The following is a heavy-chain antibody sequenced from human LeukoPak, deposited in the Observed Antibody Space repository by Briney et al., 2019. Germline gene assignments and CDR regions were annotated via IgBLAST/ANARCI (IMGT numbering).Heavy chain of an antibody. CDR1: GDSVSGNTAA. J-gene: IGHJ4*02. V-gene: IGHV6-1*01. CDR2: TYYRSKWYN. CDR3: ARAEGSGSYYA. D-gene: IGHD3-10*01. Sequence: SQTLSLTCAISGDSVSGNTAAWTWVRQSPARGLEWLGRTYYRSKWYNDYAVSVKGRITINPHTSKNQFSLQLNAVTPEDTAVYSCARAEGSGSYYAWGQGTLVTVSS.